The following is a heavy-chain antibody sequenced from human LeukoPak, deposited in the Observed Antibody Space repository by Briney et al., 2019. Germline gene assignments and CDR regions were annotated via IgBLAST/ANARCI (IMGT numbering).Heavy chain of an antibody. CDR1: GYTFTGYY. V-gene: IGHV1-2*02. CDR3: ARGRVAGIAAVIRDY. J-gene: IGHJ4*02. Sequence: GASVKVSCKASGYTFTGYYMHWVRQAPGQGLEWMGWINPNSGGTNHAQKFQGRVTMTRDTSISTAYMELSRLRSDDTAVYYCARGRVAGIAAVIRDYWGQGTLVTVSS. CDR2: INPNSGGT. D-gene: IGHD6-13*01.